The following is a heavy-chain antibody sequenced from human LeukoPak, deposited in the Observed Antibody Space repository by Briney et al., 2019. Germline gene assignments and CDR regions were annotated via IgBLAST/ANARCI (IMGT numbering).Heavy chain of an antibody. V-gene: IGHV3-23*01. D-gene: IGHD4-17*01. CDR3: AKERQTGDYFTSDY. J-gene: IGHJ4*02. CDR1: GFTVSAYA. CDR2: ISGRGDST. Sequence: GGSLRLSCAASGFTVSAYAMAWVRQAPGKGLEWVSAISGRGDSTFYAGSVKGQFTISRDNSKNTVYLQMNSLRADDTAVYYCAKERQTGDYFTSDYWGQGTLVTVSS.